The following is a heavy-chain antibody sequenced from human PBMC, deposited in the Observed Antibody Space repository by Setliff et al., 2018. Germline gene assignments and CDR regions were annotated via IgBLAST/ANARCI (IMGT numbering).Heavy chain of an antibody. Sequence: PGGSLRLSCAASGFTFSSYSMNWVRQAPGKGLEWVSSISSSSSSYIYYADSVKGRFTISRDNAKNSLYLQMNSLRAEDTAVYYCAISTIFGVVSPTPDAFDIWGQGTMVTVSS. V-gene: IGHV3-21*04. J-gene: IGHJ3*02. D-gene: IGHD3-3*01. CDR2: ISSSSSSYI. CDR1: GFTFSSYS. CDR3: AISTIFGVVSPTPDAFDI.